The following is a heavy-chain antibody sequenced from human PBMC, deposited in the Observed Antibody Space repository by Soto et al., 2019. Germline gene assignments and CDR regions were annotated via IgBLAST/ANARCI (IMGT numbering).Heavy chain of an antibody. CDR3: ARAGQLIPLYYYYGMDV. D-gene: IGHD1-1*01. Sequence: SETLSLTCTVSGGSISNYYWTWIRQPPGKGLEWIGYIYYSGSTNYNPSLKSRVTISVDTSKNQFSLKLSSVTAADTAVYYCARAGQLIPLYYYYGMDVWGQGTTVTVSS. CDR1: GGSISNYY. V-gene: IGHV4-59*01. J-gene: IGHJ6*02. CDR2: IYYSGST.